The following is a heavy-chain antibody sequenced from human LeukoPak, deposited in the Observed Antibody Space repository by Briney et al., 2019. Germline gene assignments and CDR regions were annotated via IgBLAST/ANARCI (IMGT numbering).Heavy chain of an antibody. V-gene: IGHV1-69*06. J-gene: IGHJ4*02. CDR1: GGTFSSYA. CDR3: ARDNDSRYPPHFDY. Sequence: GASVKLSCTASGGTFSSYAISWVRQAPGQGLEWMGGIIPIFGTANYAQKFRGRVTITADKSTRTAYMELSSLRSEDTAVYYCARDNDSRYPPHFDYWGQGTLVTVSS. D-gene: IGHD3-16*01. CDR2: IIPIFGTA.